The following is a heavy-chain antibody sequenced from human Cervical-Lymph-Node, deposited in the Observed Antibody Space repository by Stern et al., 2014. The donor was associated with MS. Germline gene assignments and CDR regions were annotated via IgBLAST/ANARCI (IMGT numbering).Heavy chain of an antibody. V-gene: IGHV1-69*09. D-gene: IGHD5-12*01. Sequence: QVQLVQSGAEVKKPGSSVKVSCKASGDTFSTYTINWVRQAPGHGLEWMGRVIPILGITTYAEKFQGRVTITADQSTRTAYMEFGSLRSEDTALNYCSTRVGARGHAHDALHFWGQGTMVTVSS. CDR2: VIPILGIT. J-gene: IGHJ3*01. CDR3: STRVGARGHAHDALHF. CDR1: GDTFSTYT.